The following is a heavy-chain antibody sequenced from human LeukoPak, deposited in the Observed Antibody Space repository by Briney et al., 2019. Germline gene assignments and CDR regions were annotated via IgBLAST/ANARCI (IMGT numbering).Heavy chain of an antibody. Sequence: GGSLRLSCAASGFTFSSYAMHWVRQAPGKGLEWVAVISYDGSSKYYADSVKGRFTISRDNSKNTLYLQMNSLRAEDTAVYYCARGPRVVVIDYWGQGTLVTVSS. D-gene: IGHD2-15*01. V-gene: IGHV3-30*04. J-gene: IGHJ4*02. CDR3: ARGPRVVVIDY. CDR2: ISYDGSSK. CDR1: GFTFSSYA.